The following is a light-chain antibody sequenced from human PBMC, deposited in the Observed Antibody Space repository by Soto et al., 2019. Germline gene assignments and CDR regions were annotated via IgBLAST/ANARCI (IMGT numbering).Light chain of an antibody. J-gene: IGKJ4*01. CDR1: QIISTW. CDR2: KAS. Sequence: DIQMTQSPSTLSASVGDRVTITCRASQIISTWLAWYQQKPGKAPNLLIYKASRLESGVPSRFSGSGSGTEFTLTISSLQPDDFAPYYCQQYDSWPLTFGGGTKVEIK. CDR3: QQYDSWPLT. V-gene: IGKV1-5*03.